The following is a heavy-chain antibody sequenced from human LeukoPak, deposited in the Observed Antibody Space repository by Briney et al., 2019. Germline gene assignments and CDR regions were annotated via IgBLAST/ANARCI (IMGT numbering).Heavy chain of an antibody. D-gene: IGHD3-10*01. CDR1: GFTFSSYG. Sequence: PGGSLRLSCAASGFTFSSYGMNWVRQAPGKGLEWVSGISGNGGSTYYADSVKGRFTISRDNSKNTLYLQMNSLRAEDTAVYHCAKGGAVSSKSITMIRGTRRYYYYMDVWGKGTTVTVSS. CDR2: ISGNGGST. J-gene: IGHJ6*03. CDR3: AKGGAVSSKSITMIRGTRRYYYYMDV. V-gene: IGHV3-23*01.